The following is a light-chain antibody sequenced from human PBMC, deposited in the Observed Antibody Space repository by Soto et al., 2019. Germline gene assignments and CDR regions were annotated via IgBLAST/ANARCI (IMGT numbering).Light chain of an antibody. CDR3: QQLNSYPLT. J-gene: IGKJ4*01. CDR2: AAS. Sequence: DIQLTQSPSFLSASVGDRVTITCRASQDISDYLAWYQQRPGKAPKLLNYAASTLQSGVPSRFSGSGSGTEFTLTISSLQPEDFATYSCQQLNSYPLTFGGGTKVEIK. CDR1: QDISDY. V-gene: IGKV1-9*01.